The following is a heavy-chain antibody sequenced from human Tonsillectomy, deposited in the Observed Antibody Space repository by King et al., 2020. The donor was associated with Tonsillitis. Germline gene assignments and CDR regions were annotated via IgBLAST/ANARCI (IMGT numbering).Heavy chain of an antibody. Sequence: QLVQSGAEVKKPGASVKVSCKASGYTFSDYYMHWVRQAPGQGLEWMGWINPNSGGTNYARKFQGRVTMTRDTSISKAYMELSRLRSDDTAVYYCARDIVLASAASDYYYYYGMDVWGQGTTVTVSS. CDR3: ARDIVLASAASDYYYYYGMDV. V-gene: IGHV1-2*02. CDR1: GYTFSDYY. D-gene: IGHD2-2*01. CDR2: INPNSGGT. J-gene: IGHJ6*02.